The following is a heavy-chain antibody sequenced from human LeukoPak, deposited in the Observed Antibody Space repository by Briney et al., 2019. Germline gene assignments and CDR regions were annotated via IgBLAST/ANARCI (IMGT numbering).Heavy chain of an antibody. J-gene: IGHJ3*02. CDR2: ISGSGGST. CDR1: GFTFSSYA. CDR3: AKDLGRLVVVIAISNAFDI. D-gene: IGHD2-21*01. Sequence: AGGSLRLSCAASGFTFSSYAMSWVRQAPGKGLEWVSAISGSGGSTYYADSVKGRFTISRDNSKNTLYLQMNSLRAEDTAVYYCAKDLGRLVVVIAISNAFDIWGQGTMVTVSS. V-gene: IGHV3-23*01.